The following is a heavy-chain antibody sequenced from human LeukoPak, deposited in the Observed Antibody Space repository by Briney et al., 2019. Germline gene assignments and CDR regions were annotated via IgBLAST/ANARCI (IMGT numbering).Heavy chain of an antibody. V-gene: IGHV3-11*01. J-gene: IGHJ4*02. D-gene: IGHD5-18*01. CDR3: ARATGADTAMVNFDY. CDR1: GFTFSDYY. CDR2: ISSSGGTI. Sequence: GGSLRLSCAASGFTFSDYYMYWIRQAPGKGLEWVSSISSSGGTIYYADSVKGRFTISRDNAKNSLYLQMSSLRAGDTAVYYCARATGADTAMVNFDYWGQGTLVTVSS.